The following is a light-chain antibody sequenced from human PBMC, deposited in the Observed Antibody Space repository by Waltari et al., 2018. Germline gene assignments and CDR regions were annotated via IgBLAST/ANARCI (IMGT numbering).Light chain of an antibody. CDR3: QQSYTAPYT. CDR1: ESIGKY. CDR2: AAS. V-gene: IGKV1-39*01. J-gene: IGKJ2*01. Sequence: DIQMTQSPSSLSASVGDRITITCRASESIGKYLNWYQQRPGKAPQLLIYAASNRQSGAPSRFRGSGPGTAFTLTISSLRPEDSATYYCQQSYTAPYTFGQGTHLEVK.